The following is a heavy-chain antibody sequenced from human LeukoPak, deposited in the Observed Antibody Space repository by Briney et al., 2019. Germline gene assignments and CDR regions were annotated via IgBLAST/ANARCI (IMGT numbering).Heavy chain of an antibody. Sequence: GESLRLSCAASGFTFSSDGMHWVRQAPGKGLEWVSYISSSSSTIYYADSVKGRFTISRDNAKNSLYLQMNSLRAEDTAVYYCARLSTMIVEYYFDYWGQGTLVTVSS. CDR1: GFTFSSDG. CDR3: ARLSTMIVEYYFDY. J-gene: IGHJ4*02. D-gene: IGHD3-22*01. V-gene: IGHV3-48*04. CDR2: ISSSSSTI.